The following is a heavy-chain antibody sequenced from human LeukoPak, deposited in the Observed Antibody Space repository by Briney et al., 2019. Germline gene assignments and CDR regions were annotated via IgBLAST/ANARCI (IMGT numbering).Heavy chain of an antibody. V-gene: IGHV4-4*07. CDR3: ARGGSVAGPFDFYY. CDR1: GGSISSYY. Sequence: SETLSLTCTVSGGSISSYYWSWIPQPTGKALEWIGRIYTSGSTNYNPSLKSRVTISVDTSKNQFSLKLSSVTAADTAVYYCARGGSVAGPFDFYYWGQGTLVTVSS. J-gene: IGHJ4*02. CDR2: IYTSGST. D-gene: IGHD6-19*01.